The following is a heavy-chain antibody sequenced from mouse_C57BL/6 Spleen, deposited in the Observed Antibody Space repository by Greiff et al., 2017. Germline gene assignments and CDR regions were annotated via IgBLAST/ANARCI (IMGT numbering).Heavy chain of an antibody. CDR2: IDPETCGT. V-gene: IGHV1-15*01. CDR1: GYTFTDYE. Sequence: VQLQQSGAELVRPGASVTMSCKASGYTFTDYEMHWVKQTPVHGLEWIGAIDPETCGTAYNQKFKGKAILTADKSSSTAYMELRSLTAEDSAVYYCTRDYGSPFDGWGTGTTVTFSS. J-gene: IGHJ1*03. CDR3: TRDYGSPFDG. D-gene: IGHD1-1*01.